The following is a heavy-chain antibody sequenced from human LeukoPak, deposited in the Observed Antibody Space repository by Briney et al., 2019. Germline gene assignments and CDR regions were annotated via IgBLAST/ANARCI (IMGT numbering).Heavy chain of an antibody. V-gene: IGHV3-30*03. J-gene: IGHJ4*02. CDR1: GFTFSSYG. D-gene: IGHD2-15*01. CDR2: ISYDGSNK. Sequence: PGRSLRLSCAASGFTFSSYGMHWVRQAPGKGLEWVAVISYDGSNKYYADSVKGRFTISRDNSKNTLYLQMNSLRAEDTAVYYCAEAALGYCSGGSCYGDYWGQGTLVTVSS. CDR3: AEAALGYCSGGSCYGDY.